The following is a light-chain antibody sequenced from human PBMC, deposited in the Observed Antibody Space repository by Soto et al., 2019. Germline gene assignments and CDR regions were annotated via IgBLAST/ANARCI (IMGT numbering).Light chain of an antibody. CDR3: QQYNSYVWT. Sequence: DIQMTQSPSTLSASVGDRVTITCRASQSISSWLAWYQQKPGKAPKLLIYDASSLESGVPSRFSGSGSGTEFTLTIISLQPDDFATYYCQQYNSYVWTFGQGTKVDIK. CDR2: DAS. V-gene: IGKV1-5*01. CDR1: QSISSW. J-gene: IGKJ1*01.